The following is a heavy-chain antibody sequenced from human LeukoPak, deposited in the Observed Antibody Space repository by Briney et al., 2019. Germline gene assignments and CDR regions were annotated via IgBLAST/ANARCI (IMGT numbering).Heavy chain of an antibody. J-gene: IGHJ4*02. V-gene: IGHV3-21*01. D-gene: IGHD4-11*01. CDR2: ISSSSSYI. CDR3: ARDYPTTDDYSDYGSSPRATGFDY. Sequence: GGSLRLSCAASGFTFSSYSMNWVRQAPGKGLEWVSSISSSSSYIYYADSVKGRFTISRDNAKNSLYLQMNSLRAEDTAVYYCARDYPTTDDYSDYGSSPRATGFDYWGQGTLVTVSS. CDR1: GFTFSSYS.